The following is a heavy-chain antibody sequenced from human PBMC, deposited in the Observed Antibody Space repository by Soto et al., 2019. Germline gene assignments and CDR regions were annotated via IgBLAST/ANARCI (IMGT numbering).Heavy chain of an antibody. Sequence: GGSLRLSCAASGFTFSSYGMHWVRQAPGKGLEWVAVIWYDGSNKYYADSVKGRFTISRDNSKNTLYLQMNSLRAEDTAVYYCARDQGSDYGGPDCMDVWGQGTTVTVSS. CDR3: ARDQGSDYGGPDCMDV. CDR1: GFTFSSYG. J-gene: IGHJ6*02. V-gene: IGHV3-33*01. D-gene: IGHD4-17*01. CDR2: IWYDGSNK.